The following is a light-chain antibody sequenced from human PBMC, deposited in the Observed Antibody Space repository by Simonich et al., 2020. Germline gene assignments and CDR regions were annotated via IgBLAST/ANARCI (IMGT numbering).Light chain of an antibody. Sequence: QLVLTQSPSASASLGASVKLTCTLSSGHSSYAIAWHQQQPEKGPRYLMKLNSDGSHSKGDGIPDLFSGSSSGAERYLTISSLQSEDEADYYCQTWGTGMVFGGGTKLTVL. CDR1: SGHSSYA. CDR3: QTWGTGMV. V-gene: IGLV4-69*01. J-gene: IGLJ3*02. CDR2: LNSDGSH.